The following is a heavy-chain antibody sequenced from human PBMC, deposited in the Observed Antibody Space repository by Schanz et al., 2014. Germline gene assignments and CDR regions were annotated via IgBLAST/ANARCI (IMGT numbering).Heavy chain of an antibody. CDR3: ARGTMPGTFDI. D-gene: IGHD2-2*01. Sequence: QGQLVQSGAEVKKPGASVKVSCKASGYTFSSYGITWVRQAPGQGLEWMGWINGYNGHTLYAQKFQGRVTMTTDTSTSTTYMELSSLRYEDTALYYCARGTMPGTFDIWGQGTMVTVSS. J-gene: IGHJ3*02. CDR1: GYTFSSYG. V-gene: IGHV1-18*01. CDR2: INGYNGHT.